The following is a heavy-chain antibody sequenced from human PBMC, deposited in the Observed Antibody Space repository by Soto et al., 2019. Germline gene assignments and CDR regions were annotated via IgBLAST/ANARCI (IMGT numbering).Heavy chain of an antibody. J-gene: IGHJ4*02. V-gene: IGHV4-59*08. Sequence: PSETLSLTCTVSGGSISSYYWSWIRQPPGKGMEWIGYVHHSWGSTYNPSLQSRVAISLDTSKSQFSLKLTSVTATDTAVYYCAKSLWDTSGWKTDYWGQGTLVTVSS. D-gene: IGHD6-19*01. CDR2: VHHSWGS. CDR1: GGSISSYY. CDR3: AKSLWDTSGWKTDY.